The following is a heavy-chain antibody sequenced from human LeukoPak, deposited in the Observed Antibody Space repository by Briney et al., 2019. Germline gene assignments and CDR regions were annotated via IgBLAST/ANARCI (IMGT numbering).Heavy chain of an antibody. Sequence: GGSLRLSCAASGFTFSSYAMHWVRKAPGKGLEWEAVISYDGSNKYYADSVKGRFTISRDNSKNTLYLQMNSLRAEDTAVYYCARGDCSSTSCYSLDYWGQGTLVTVSS. CDR1: GFTFSSYA. J-gene: IGHJ4*02. D-gene: IGHD2-2*01. V-gene: IGHV3-30-3*01. CDR3: ARGDCSSTSCYSLDY. CDR2: ISYDGSNK.